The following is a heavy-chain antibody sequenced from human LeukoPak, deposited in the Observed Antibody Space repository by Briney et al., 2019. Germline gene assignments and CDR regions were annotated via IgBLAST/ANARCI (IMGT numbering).Heavy chain of an antibody. CDR2: IGGSGSDT. D-gene: IGHD2-15*01. CDR1: GFTFSDDY. Sequence: GGSLRLSCAASGFTFSDDYMTWIRQVPGKGLESIAYIGGSGSDTNYADSVRGRFTISRDNARSSLFLQMNSLTAEDSAVYFCVRHTRTAAFWGQGALVTVSS. V-gene: IGHV3-11*06. CDR3: VRHTRTAAF. J-gene: IGHJ4*02.